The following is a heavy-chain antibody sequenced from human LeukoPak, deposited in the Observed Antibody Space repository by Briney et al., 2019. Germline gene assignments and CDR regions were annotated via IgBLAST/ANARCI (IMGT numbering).Heavy chain of an antibody. CDR1: GFTFSIYT. Sequence: PGGSLRLSCAASGFTFSIYTMNWVRQAPGKGLEWVSYISSSSTTIYYADSVKGRFTISRDNAKNSVYLQMKSLRDEDTAVYYCARDFSVTNAFDIWGQGTMVTVSS. V-gene: IGHV3-48*02. J-gene: IGHJ3*02. CDR3: ARDFSVTNAFDI. D-gene: IGHD2-2*01. CDR2: ISSSSTTI.